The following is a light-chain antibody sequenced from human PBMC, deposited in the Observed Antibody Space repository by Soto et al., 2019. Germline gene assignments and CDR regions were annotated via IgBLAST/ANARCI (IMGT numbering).Light chain of an antibody. CDR3: QQYGSSPPIT. J-gene: IGKJ5*01. CDR2: GAS. Sequence: EIVLTQSPGTLSLSPGERATLSCRASHSVSSSSLAWYQQKPGQAPRLLIYGASSRATGIPDRFSGSGSGTDCTLTISRLEPEDFAVYYCQQYGSSPPITFGQGTRLEIK. CDR1: HSVSSSS. V-gene: IGKV3-20*01.